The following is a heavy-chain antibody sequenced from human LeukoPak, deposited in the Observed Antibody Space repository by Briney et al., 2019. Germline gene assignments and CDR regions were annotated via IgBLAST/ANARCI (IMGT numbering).Heavy chain of an antibody. Sequence: GGSLRLSCAASGFTLSTYNMKWVRQAPGKGLEWVSAISGSGGSTYYADSVKGRFTISRDNSKNTLYLQMNSLRAEDTAVYYCARDLGDFWSGSIWFDYWGQGTLVTVSS. J-gene: IGHJ4*02. CDR1: GFTLSTYN. D-gene: IGHD3-3*01. CDR2: ISGSGGST. V-gene: IGHV3-23*01. CDR3: ARDLGDFWSGSIWFDY.